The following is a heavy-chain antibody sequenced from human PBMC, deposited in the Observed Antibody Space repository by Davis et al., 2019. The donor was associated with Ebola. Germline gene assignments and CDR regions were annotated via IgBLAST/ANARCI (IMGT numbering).Heavy chain of an antibody. CDR1: GYTFTGYY. Sequence: SVKVSCKASGYTFTGYYMHWVRQAPGQGLEWMGGIIPIFGTANYAQKFQGRVTITADESTSTAYMELSSLRSEDTAVYYCARDGYSSSLLYYYYGMDVWGKGTTVTVSS. D-gene: IGHD6-13*01. CDR2: IIPIFGTA. V-gene: IGHV1-69*13. CDR3: ARDGYSSSLLYYYYGMDV. J-gene: IGHJ6*04.